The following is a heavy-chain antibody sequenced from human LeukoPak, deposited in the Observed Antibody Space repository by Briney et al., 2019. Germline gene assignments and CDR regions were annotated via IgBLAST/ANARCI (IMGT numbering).Heavy chain of an antibody. J-gene: IGHJ4*02. CDR2: ITSSGRII. V-gene: IGHV3-48*03. CDR1: GFTFSSYE. D-gene: IGHD3-22*01. Sequence: PGGSLRLSCAASGFTFSSYEMNWVRQAPGKGLEWVAYITSSGRIIYYADSVKGRFTISRDNTKNSLYLQMNSLRAEDTALYYCAKDSHYYDSSGYYRNWGQGTLVTVSS. CDR3: AKDSHYYDSSGYYRN.